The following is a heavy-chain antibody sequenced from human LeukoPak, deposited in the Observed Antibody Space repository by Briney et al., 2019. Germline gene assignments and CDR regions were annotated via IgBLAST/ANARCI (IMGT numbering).Heavy chain of an antibody. CDR3: ARNFES. V-gene: IGHV3-21*01. CDR1: GFTFSTSD. CDR2: ISTTSSHL. J-gene: IGHJ5*01. Sequence: GGSLRLYCAGSGFTFSTSDMVWARQAPGKGLEWVSTISTTSSHLYYADSVKGRFTTSRDNAKDSLYLHMSSLRVEDTAVYYCARNFESWGQGTLVTVSS.